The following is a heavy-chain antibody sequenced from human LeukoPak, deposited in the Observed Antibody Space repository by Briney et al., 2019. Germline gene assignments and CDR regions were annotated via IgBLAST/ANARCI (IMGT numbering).Heavy chain of an antibody. V-gene: IGHV3-23*01. CDR1: GFTFSSYA. CDR2: ISGSGGST. Sequence: GGSLRLSCAASGFTFSSYAMSWVRRTPGKGLEWVSAISGSGGSTYYADSVKGRFTISRDNSKNTLYLQMNSLRAEDTAVYYCAKAHSGYCSSTSCLHWFDPWGQGTLVTVSS. J-gene: IGHJ5*02. CDR3: AKAHSGYCSSTSCLHWFDP. D-gene: IGHD2-2*01.